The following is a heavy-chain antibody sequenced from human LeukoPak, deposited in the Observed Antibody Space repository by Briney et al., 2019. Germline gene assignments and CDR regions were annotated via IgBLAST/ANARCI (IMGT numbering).Heavy chain of an antibody. Sequence: GASVKVSCKASGYTFTSYDINWVRQATGQGLEWMGWMNPNSGNTGYAQKFQGRVTITRNTSISTAYMEPSSLRSEDTAVYYCARGLRSWYYYYYYYYMDVWGKGTTVTVSS. CDR1: GYTFTSYD. CDR2: MNPNSGNT. D-gene: IGHD6-13*01. V-gene: IGHV1-8*03. J-gene: IGHJ6*03. CDR3: ARGLRSWYYYYYYYYMDV.